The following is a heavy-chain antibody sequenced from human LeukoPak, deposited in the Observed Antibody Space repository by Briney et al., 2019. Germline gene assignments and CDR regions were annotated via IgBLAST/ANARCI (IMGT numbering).Heavy chain of an antibody. CDR2: IYYSGST. CDR3: AREVEAAAGTRDYFDY. Sequence: PSETLSLTCTVSGGSISSGDYYWSWIRQPPGKGLEWIGYIYYSGSTHYNPSLKSRVTISVDTSKNQFSLKLSSVTAADTAVYYCAREVEAAAGTRDYFDYWGQGTLVTVSS. V-gene: IGHV4-30-4*01. CDR1: GGSISSGDYY. J-gene: IGHJ4*02. D-gene: IGHD6-13*01.